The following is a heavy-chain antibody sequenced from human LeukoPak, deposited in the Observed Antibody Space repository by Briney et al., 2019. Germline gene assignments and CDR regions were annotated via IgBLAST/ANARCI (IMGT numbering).Heavy chain of an antibody. J-gene: IGHJ4*02. CDR1: GYTFTSYG. D-gene: IGHD2-8*01. V-gene: IGHV1-18*01. CDR2: TSAYNGNT. CDR3: ARGNLRDCTNGVCYPAHFDY. Sequence: ASVKVSCKASGYTFTSYGISWVRQAPGQGLEWMGWTSAYNGNTNYAQKLQGRVTMTTDTSTSTAYMELRSLRSDDTAVYYCARGNLRDCTNGVCYPAHFDYWGQGTLVTVSS.